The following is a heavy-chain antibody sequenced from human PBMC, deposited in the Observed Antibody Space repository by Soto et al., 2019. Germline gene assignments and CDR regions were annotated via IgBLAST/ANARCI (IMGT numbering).Heavy chain of an antibody. J-gene: IGHJ3*02. CDR3: ARGGSESGISTDAFDI. V-gene: IGHV1-8*01. CDR1: GYTFTSYD. CDR2: MNPNSGNT. D-gene: IGHD2-21*01. Sequence: AFVKVSCKASGYTFTSYDINWVRQATGQGLEWMGWMNPNSGNTGYAQKFQGRVTMTRNTSISTAYMELSSLRSEDTAVYYCARGGSESGISTDAFDIWGQGTMVTVSS.